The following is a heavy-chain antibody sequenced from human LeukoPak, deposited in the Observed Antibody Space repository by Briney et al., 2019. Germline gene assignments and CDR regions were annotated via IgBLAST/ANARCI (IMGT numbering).Heavy chain of an antibody. CDR1: GESLSNYY. CDR3: ARLPDYYSRHGAPG. J-gene: IGHJ4*02. D-gene: IGHD3-10*01. V-gene: IGHV4-34*01. Sequence: SETLSLTCAVYGESLSNYYWSWIRQPPGKGLEWIGEINHYGSTNYNPSLKSRITISVDTSKNQFSLKLSSVTAADTAVYYCARLPDYYSRHGAPGWGQGTLVTVSS. CDR2: INHYGST.